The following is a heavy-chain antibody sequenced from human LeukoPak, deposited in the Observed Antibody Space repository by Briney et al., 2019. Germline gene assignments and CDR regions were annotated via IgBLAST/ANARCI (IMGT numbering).Heavy chain of an antibody. D-gene: IGHD4-11*01. CDR2: INGDGRST. CDR3: AREKGSSNYDS. J-gene: IGHJ5*01. Sequence: PGGTLRLSCAASGFTFNTYWMHWVRQVPGKGLVWVSRINGDGRSTAYADSVKGRFTISRDNAKNTVYLQMNSLRVEDTAVYFCAREKGSSNYDSWGQGTLVTVSS. CDR1: GFTFNTYW. V-gene: IGHV3-74*03.